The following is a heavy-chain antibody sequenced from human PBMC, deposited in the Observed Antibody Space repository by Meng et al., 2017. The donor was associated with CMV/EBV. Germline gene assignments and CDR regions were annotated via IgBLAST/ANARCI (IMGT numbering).Heavy chain of an antibody. J-gene: IGHJ6*02. CDR3: ARANLYYDFWSGKRLYYYGMDV. CDR2: INHSGST. V-gene: IGHV4-34*01. D-gene: IGHD3-3*01. CDR1: GGSFSGYY. Sequence: SETLSLTCAVYGGSFSGYYWSWIRQPPGKGLEWIGEINHSGSTNYNPSLKSRVTISVDTSKNQLSLKLSSVTAADTAVYYCARANLYYDFWSGKRLYYYGMDVWGQGTTVTVSS.